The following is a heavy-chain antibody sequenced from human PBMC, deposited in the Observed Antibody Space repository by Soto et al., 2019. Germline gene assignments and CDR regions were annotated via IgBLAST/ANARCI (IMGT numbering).Heavy chain of an antibody. D-gene: IGHD6-19*01. J-gene: IGHJ6*02. Sequence: ASVKVSCKASGYTFTSYGISWVRQAPGQGREGMGWISAYNGNTNYAQKLQGRVTMTTDTSTSTAYMELRSLRSDATAVYYCARDPGGGWYGNYYYYYGMDVWGQGTTVTVSS. CDR2: ISAYNGNT. CDR3: ARDPGGGWYGNYYYYYGMDV. CDR1: GYTFTSYG. V-gene: IGHV1-18*04.